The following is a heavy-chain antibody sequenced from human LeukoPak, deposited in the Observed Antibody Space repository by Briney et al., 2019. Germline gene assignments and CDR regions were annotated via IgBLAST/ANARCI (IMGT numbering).Heavy chain of an antibody. J-gene: IGHJ2*01. CDR1: GFTFRSYW. D-gene: IGHD3-22*01. Sequence: GESLRLSCAASGFTFRSYWMTWVRQAPGKGLECVVNKKQDGSEEYYVHSVKGRFTISRDNAKNSLYLQMNSLRAEDTAVYYCARLGLRDDSSANRYFDLWGRGTLVIVSS. CDR3: ARLGLRDDSSANRYFDL. V-gene: IGHV3-7*05. CDR2: KKQDGSEE.